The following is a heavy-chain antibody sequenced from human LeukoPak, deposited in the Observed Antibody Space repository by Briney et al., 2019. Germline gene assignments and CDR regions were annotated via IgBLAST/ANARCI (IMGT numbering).Heavy chain of an antibody. CDR3: ARRTVEMATITFFDW. CDR2: SVPVFVIP. CDR1: GGIFTNYT. V-gene: IGHV1-69*01. D-gene: IGHD5-24*01. J-gene: IGHJ4*02. Sequence: ASVNLSCKASGGIFTNYTVSWIRHPPAPGLEWVGGSVPVFVIPNYAQKFQDRVTITADESTNTAYMELSSLRSEATAVYYCARRTVEMATITFFDWWGQGTLVTVSS.